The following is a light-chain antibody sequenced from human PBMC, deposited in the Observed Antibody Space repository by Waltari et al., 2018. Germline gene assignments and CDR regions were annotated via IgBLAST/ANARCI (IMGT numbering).Light chain of an antibody. CDR3: QQYNTYSGT. CDR2: KAS. Sequence: DIQMTQSPSTLSASVGDSVTITCRASQSISSWLALYQQKPGKAPKLLIDKASSLESGVPSRFSGSGSGTEFTLTISSLQPDDFATYYCQQYNTYSGTFGQGTKVEIK. J-gene: IGKJ1*01. CDR1: QSISSW. V-gene: IGKV1-5*03.